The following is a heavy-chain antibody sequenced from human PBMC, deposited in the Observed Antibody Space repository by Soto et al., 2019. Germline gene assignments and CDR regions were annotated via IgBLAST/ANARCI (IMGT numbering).Heavy chain of an antibody. V-gene: IGHV3-21*01. CDR3: VKEVEGFDS. Sequence: EVQLVESGGGLVKPGGSLRLSCAASGFTFSSHTMNWVRQTPGKGLEWVSSITSSRAVFYADSVKGRFTISRDNAKNSLYLQMNSLRAEDTAVYYCVKEVEGFDSWGQGTPVTVSS. CDR1: GFTFSSHT. D-gene: IGHD1-1*01. CDR2: ITSSRAV. J-gene: IGHJ4*02.